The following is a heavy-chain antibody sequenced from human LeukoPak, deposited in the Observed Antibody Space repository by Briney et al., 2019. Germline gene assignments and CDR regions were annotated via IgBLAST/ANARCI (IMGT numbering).Heavy chain of an antibody. CDR3: ARQYYYGSGSYSPNDAFDN. Sequence: SETLSLTCTVSGGSISSYYWSWIRQPPGKGLEWIGEINHSGSTNYNPSLKSRVTISVDTSKNQFSLKLSSVTAADTAVYYCARQYYYGSGSYSPNDAFDNWGQGTMVTVSS. CDR1: GGSISSYY. V-gene: IGHV4-59*08. CDR2: INHSGST. J-gene: IGHJ3*02. D-gene: IGHD3-10*01.